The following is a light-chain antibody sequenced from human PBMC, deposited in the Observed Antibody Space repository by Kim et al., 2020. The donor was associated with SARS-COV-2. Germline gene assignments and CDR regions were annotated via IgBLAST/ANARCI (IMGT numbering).Light chain of an antibody. CDR1: QSVLYSSNNKNY. J-gene: IGKJ2*01. V-gene: IGKV4-1*01. CDR2: WAS. CDR3: QQYYGTPYT. Sequence: DTVMTQSPDSLAVSLGERATINCKSSQSVLYSSNNKNYLAWYQQKPGQPPKLLIYWASTRESGVPDRFSGSGSGTYFTLTISSLQADDVAVYYCQQYYGTPYTFGQGTKLEI.